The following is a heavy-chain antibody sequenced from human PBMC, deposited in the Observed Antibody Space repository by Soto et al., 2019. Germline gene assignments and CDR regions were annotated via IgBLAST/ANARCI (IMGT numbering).Heavy chain of an antibody. D-gene: IGHD2-2*02. J-gene: IGHJ6*02. CDR1: GFTVSSNY. Sequence: GGSLRLSCAASGFTVSSNYMSWVRQAPGKGLEWVSVISYDGSNKYYADSVKGRFTISRDNSKNTLYLQMNSLRAEDTAVYYCARPKERHCSSTSCYRGGIYYGMDVWGQGTTVTSP. CDR2: ISYDGSNK. V-gene: IGHV3-30-3*01. CDR3: ARPKERHCSSTSCYRGGIYYGMDV.